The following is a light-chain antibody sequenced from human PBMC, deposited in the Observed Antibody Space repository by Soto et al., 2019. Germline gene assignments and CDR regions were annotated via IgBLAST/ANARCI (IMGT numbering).Light chain of an antibody. V-gene: IGKV1-33*01. CDR3: QQYDNLPPLT. J-gene: IGKJ4*01. Sequence: DIQMTQSPSSLSASVGDRVTITCQASQDISNYLNWYQQKPGKAPKLLIYDASNLETGDPSRFSGSGSGTDFTFTISSLQPEGIATYYCQQYDNLPPLTFGGGTKVEIK. CDR2: DAS. CDR1: QDISNY.